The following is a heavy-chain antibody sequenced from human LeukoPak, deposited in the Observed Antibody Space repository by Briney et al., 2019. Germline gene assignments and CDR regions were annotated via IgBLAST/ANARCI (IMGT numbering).Heavy chain of an antibody. V-gene: IGHV3-23*01. CDR3: VKPMESCGSGGWAFDI. D-gene: IGHD3-10*01. CDR1: GFTFSSYA. CDR2: ISGSGGST. Sequence: GGSLRLSCAASGFTFSSYAMSWVRQAPGKGLEWVSAISGSGGSTYYAGSVKGRFTISRDNSKNTLYLQMNSLRAEDTAVYYCVKPMESCGSGGWAFDIWGQGTMVTVSS. J-gene: IGHJ3*02.